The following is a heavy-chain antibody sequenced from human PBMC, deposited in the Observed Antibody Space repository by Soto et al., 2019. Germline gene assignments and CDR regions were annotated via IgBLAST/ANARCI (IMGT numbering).Heavy chain of an antibody. D-gene: IGHD3-16*01. CDR2: IYYSGST. CDR3: ASGADYDYVWGRS. Sequence: LSLTCTVSGGSISSGGYYWSWIRQHPGKGLEWIGYIYYSGSTYYNPSLKSRVTISVDTSKNQFSLKLSSVTAADTAVYYCASGADYDYVWGRSWGQGTLVTVSS. CDR1: GGSISSGGYY. J-gene: IGHJ4*02. V-gene: IGHV4-31*03.